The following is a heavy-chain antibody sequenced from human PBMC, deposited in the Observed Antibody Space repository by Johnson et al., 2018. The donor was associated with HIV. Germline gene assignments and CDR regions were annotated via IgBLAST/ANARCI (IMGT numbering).Heavy chain of an antibody. Sequence: MQLVESGGGLVQPGGSLRLSCAASGFTFSSYAMSWVRQAPGKGLQWVSSSSGSGGTTYYADSVKGRFTISRDNAKNSLYLQMNSLRAEDTAVYYCARIPGSGWEHDAFDIWGQGTMVTVSS. D-gene: IGHD6-19*01. CDR3: ARIPGSGWEHDAFDI. V-gene: IGHV3-23*04. CDR1: GFTFSSYA. J-gene: IGHJ3*02. CDR2: SSGSGGTT.